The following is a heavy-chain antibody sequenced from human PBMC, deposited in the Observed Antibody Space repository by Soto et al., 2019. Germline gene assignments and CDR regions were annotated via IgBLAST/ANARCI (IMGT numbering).Heavy chain of an antibody. CDR1: GFTFSSYA. Sequence: EVQLLESGGGLVQPGGSLRLSCAASGFTFSSYAMSWVRQAPGKGLEWVSVISGSGDSTYYADSVKGRFTISRDNYKTTLYPQMNSLRAGDTTVYYCANRATLTYLDYWGQGTLVTVSS. CDR3: ANRATLTYLDY. V-gene: IGHV3-23*01. CDR2: ISGSGDST. J-gene: IGHJ4*02. D-gene: IGHD1-1*01.